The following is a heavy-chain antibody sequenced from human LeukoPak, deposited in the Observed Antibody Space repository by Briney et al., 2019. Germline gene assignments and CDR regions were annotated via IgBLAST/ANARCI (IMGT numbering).Heavy chain of an antibody. CDR2: IYYSGST. CDR1: GDSLSSGRYY. CDR3: ARRGGAGRSFDY. Sequence: SETLSHTRTLSGDSLSSGRYYSSWVRQPPGKGLEWIGYIYYSGSTNYNPSLKSRVTISVDTSKNQFSLKVSSVTAADTAVYYCARRGGAGRSFDYWGQGTLVTVSS. J-gene: IGHJ4*02. V-gene: IGHV4-61*01. D-gene: IGHD2-21*01.